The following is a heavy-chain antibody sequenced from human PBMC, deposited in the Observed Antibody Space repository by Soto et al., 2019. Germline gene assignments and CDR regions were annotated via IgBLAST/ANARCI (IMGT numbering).Heavy chain of an antibody. J-gene: IGHJ6*02. CDR3: ARATTVTSSFFYYGLDV. CDR2: IYYNGNT. CDR1: GGSITNDDYY. Sequence: QVQLQESGPGLVKASQTLSLTCSVSGGSITNDDYYWTWIRQPPGKGLEWIEHIYYNGNTYYNPSLKSRLTLSLDTSQNQFSMHLTSVIAADSASYFCARATTVTSSFFYYGLDVWGQGTTVNVSS. V-gene: IGHV4-30-4*08. D-gene: IGHD4-17*01.